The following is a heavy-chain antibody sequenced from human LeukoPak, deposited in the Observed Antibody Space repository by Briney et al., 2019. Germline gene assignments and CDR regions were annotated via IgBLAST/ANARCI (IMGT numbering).Heavy chain of an antibody. CDR1: GFTFTNYW. D-gene: IGHD3-3*01. V-gene: IGHV3-7*01. CDR3: ARLREIPVFGVVTKSTSYFDY. CDR2: IKQDRSEK. J-gene: IGHJ4*02. Sequence: PGGSLRLSCAASGFTFTNYWMNWVRQAPGKGLELVANIKQDRSEKYYVDSVKGRFTISRDNAKNSLYLQMNSLRAEDTAVYYCARLREIPVFGVVTKSTSYFDYWGQGTLVTVSS.